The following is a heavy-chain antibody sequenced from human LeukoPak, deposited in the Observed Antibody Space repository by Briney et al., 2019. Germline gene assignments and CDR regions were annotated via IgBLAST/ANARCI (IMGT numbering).Heavy chain of an antibody. CDR3: ARVYSSSWYDEDVGYYFDY. CDR1: GGSISSYY. J-gene: IGHJ4*02. CDR2: IYYSGST. V-gene: IGHV4-59*01. D-gene: IGHD6-13*01. Sequence: PSETLSLTCTVSGGSISSYYWSWIRQPPGKGLEWIGYIYYSGSTNYNPSPKSRVTISVDTSKNQFSLKLSSVTAADTAVYYCARVYSSSWYDEDVGYYFDYWGQGTLVTVSS.